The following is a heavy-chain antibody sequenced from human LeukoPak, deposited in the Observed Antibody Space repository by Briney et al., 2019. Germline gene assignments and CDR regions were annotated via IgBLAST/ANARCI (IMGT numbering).Heavy chain of an antibody. CDR3: ARVLYSSGWYRPGKDDAFDI. D-gene: IGHD6-19*01. V-gene: IGHV4-38-2*02. CDR2: IYHSGST. CDR1: GYSISSGYY. J-gene: IGHJ3*02. Sequence: SETLSLTCTVSGYSISSGYYWGWIRQPPGKGLEWIGSIYHSGSTYYNPSLKSRVTISVDTSKNQFSLKLSSVTAADTAVYYCARVLYSSGWYRPGKDDAFDIWGQGTMVTVSS.